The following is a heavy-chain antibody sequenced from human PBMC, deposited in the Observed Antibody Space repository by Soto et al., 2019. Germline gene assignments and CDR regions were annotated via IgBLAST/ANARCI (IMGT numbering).Heavy chain of an antibody. V-gene: IGHV3-30-3*01. J-gene: IGHJ4*02. CDR2: ISYDGSNK. D-gene: IGHD6-19*01. CDR1: GVPYSSYA. Sequence: QVQLVESGGGVVQPGRSLRLSWAASGVPYSSYAMPWVRQAHGKGLEWEAVISYDGSNKYYADSVQGRFTISRDNSKNTLYLQMTSLSAEDTAVYYCARAGGYSSGREFDYLGQGTLVTVSS. CDR3: ARAGGYSSGREFDY.